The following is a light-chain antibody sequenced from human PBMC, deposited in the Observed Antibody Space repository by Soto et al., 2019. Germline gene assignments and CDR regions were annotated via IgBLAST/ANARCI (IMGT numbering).Light chain of an antibody. CDR3: QQYYSYPRP. J-gene: IGKJ1*01. Sequence: AIRMTQSPSSLSASTGDRVTITCRASQGISSYLAWYQQKPGKAPKLLIYAASTLQSGVPSRFSGSGSGTDFPLTISCLQSEDFATYYCQQYYSYPRPFGQGTKVEIK. CDR1: QGISSY. CDR2: AAS. V-gene: IGKV1-8*01.